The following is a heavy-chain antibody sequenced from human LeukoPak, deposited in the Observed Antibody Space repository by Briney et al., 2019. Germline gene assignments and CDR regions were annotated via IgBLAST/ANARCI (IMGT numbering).Heavy chain of an antibody. CDR1: GFTFDYYA. Sequence: GRSLRLSCAASGFTFDYYAMHWVRQAPGKGLEWVSGISWNSEAIGYADSVQGRFTISRDNGENSLYLQMNSLRTEDTAFYYCAKDRMATNYYYYYGMDVWGQGTTVTVSS. CDR2: ISWNSEAI. D-gene: IGHD1-1*01. J-gene: IGHJ6*02. V-gene: IGHV3-9*01. CDR3: AKDRMATNYYYYYGMDV.